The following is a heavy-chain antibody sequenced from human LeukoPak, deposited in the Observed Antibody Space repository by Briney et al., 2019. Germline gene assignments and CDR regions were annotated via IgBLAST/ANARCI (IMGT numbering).Heavy chain of an antibody. J-gene: IGHJ4*02. CDR1: DGSFSLHY. CDR2: ILSRGTT. Sequence: SETLSLTCTVSDGSFSLHYWTWIRQSPGKGLEYIWSILSRGTTKDNPSLKSRVSISVDTSKNEVSLKLGAVTTADTAVYYCTRGRRYGDYINYFDFWGPGTLVTVSS. CDR3: TRGRRYGDYINYFDF. V-gene: IGHV4-59*11. D-gene: IGHD4-17*01.